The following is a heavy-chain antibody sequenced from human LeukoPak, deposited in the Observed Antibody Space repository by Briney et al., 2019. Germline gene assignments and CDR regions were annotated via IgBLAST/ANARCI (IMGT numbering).Heavy chain of an antibody. D-gene: IGHD3-10*01. Sequence: GGSLRLSCAASGFTFSSYAMSWVRQAPGKGLEWVSAISASGASTYYADSVKGRFTISRDNSKNTLYLQMNSLRAEDTAVYYCARSYYYGSGSYAYWGQGTLVTVSS. V-gene: IGHV3-23*01. CDR3: ARSYYYGSGSYAY. CDR2: ISASGAST. CDR1: GFTFSSYA. J-gene: IGHJ4*02.